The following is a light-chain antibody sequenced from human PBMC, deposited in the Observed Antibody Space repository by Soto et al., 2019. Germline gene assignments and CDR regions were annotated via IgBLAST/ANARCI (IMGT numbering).Light chain of an antibody. CDR2: EGT. V-gene: IGLV2-23*01. J-gene: IGLJ3*02. CDR1: SSDVVSYNL. Sequence: QSALTQPASVSGSPGQSITISCTGTSSDVVSYNLVSWYQQHPGKAPKLMVYEGTKRPSGVSIRFSGSKSGNTASLTISGLQAEDEADYYCCSSADSSTLWVFGGGTQLTVL. CDR3: CSSADSSTLWV.